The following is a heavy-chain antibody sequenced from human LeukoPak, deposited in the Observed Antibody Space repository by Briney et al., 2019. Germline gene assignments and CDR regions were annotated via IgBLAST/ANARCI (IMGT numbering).Heavy chain of an antibody. V-gene: IGHV3-30*03. CDR1: GFTFSSYG. D-gene: IGHD6-19*01. CDR2: ISNDGSNK. CDR3: ARETGSGWYYFDC. J-gene: IGHJ4*02. Sequence: GKSLRLSCAASGFTFSSYGMHWVRQAPGKGLEWVAVISNDGSNKYYADSVKGRFTISRDNSKNTLYLQMDSLRAEDTAVCYCARETGSGWYYFDCWGQGTLVTVSS.